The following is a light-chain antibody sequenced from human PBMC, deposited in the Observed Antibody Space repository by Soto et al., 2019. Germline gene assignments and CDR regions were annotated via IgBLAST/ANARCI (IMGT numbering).Light chain of an antibody. J-gene: IGKJ1*01. Sequence: IHMTQSPSTRSGSVVYIVTITCLASQTISSWLAWYQQKPGKAPKLLIYKASTLKSGVPSRFSGSGSGTEFTLTISSLQPHDFATYYCQHYNSYSEAFGQGSKV. V-gene: IGKV1-5*03. CDR3: QHYNSYSEA. CDR2: KAS. CDR1: QTISSW.